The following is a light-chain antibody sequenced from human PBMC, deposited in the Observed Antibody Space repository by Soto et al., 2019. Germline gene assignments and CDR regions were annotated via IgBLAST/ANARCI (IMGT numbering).Light chain of an antibody. CDR3: CSYVGSTLV. CDR2: EVS. CDR1: SSDVGSYNV. Sequence: QSALTQPASVSGSHGQSITISCTGTSSDVGSYNVVSWYQQHPGKAPKLMIYEVSNRPSGVSDRFSGSKSGNTASLTISGLQAEDEADYYCCSYVGSTLVFGGGTKDRP. J-gene: IGLJ3*02. V-gene: IGLV2-23*02.